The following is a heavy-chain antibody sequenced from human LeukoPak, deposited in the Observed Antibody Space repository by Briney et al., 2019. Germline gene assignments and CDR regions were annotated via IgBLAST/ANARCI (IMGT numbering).Heavy chain of an antibody. CDR1: GFTFSGYG. CDR3: ARDRGLTMVRGVIRKAGYMDV. J-gene: IGHJ6*03. V-gene: IGHV3-33*01. D-gene: IGHD3-10*01. Sequence: AGSSLRLSCAASGFTFSGYGMHWVRQAPGKGLEWVAVVWYDGSNKYYADSVKGRFTISRDNSQNTLYPQMNSLRAEDTAVYYCARDRGLTMVRGVIRKAGYMDVWGKGTTVTVSS. CDR2: VWYDGSNK.